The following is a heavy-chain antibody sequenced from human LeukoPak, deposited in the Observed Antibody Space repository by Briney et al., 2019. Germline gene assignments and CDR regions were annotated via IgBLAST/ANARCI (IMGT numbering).Heavy chain of an antibody. V-gene: IGHV3-30-3*01. CDR2: ISYVVSNK. CDR1: GFTFSSYA. D-gene: IGHD3-10*01. CDR3: AKDVLTRGVIITGFDY. J-gene: IGHJ4*02. Sequence: GGSLRLSCAASGFTFSSYAMHWVRQAPGKGLEWVAVISYVVSNKYYADSVKGRFTISRDNSKNTLYLQMNSLRAEETAVYYFAKDVLTRGVIITGFDYWGKGTLVTVSS.